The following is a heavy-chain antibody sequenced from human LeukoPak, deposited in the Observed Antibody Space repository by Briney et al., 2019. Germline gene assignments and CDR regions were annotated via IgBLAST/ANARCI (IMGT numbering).Heavy chain of an antibody. V-gene: IGHV3-53*05. CDR3: VRLTAAGRRTDFDY. CDR2: IYSGGST. D-gene: IGHD6-13*01. CDR1: GFTVSSNY. J-gene: IGHJ4*02. Sequence: GGSLRLSCAASGFTVSSNYMSWVRQAPGKGLEGVSVIYSGGSTYYADSVKGRFTISRDNPKNTLYLQMNSLRTEDTAVYYCVRLTAAGRRTDFDYWGQGTLVTVSS.